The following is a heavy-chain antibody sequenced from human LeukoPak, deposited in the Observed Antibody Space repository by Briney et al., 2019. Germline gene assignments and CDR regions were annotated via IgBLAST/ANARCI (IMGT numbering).Heavy chain of an antibody. D-gene: IGHD3-3*01. J-gene: IGHJ3*02. Sequence: GGSLRLSCAASGFTFHIYAMSCVRHAPGKGLEGVSLISGSGSSTYYADSVKGRFTISRDNSKNTLYLQMNSLSAEDTAVYYCEKVRLRFLTTPTDAFDIWGQGTVVTVSS. CDR2: ISGSGSST. CDR1: GFTFHIYA. V-gene: IGHV3-23*01. CDR3: EKVRLRFLTTPTDAFDI.